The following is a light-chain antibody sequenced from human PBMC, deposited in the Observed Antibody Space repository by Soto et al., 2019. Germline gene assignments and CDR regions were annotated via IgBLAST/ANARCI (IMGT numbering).Light chain of an antibody. CDR3: QQYNSYSYP. V-gene: IGKV1-5*01. Sequence: DIQMTQSPSTLSASVGDRVTITCRASQSISSWLAWYQQKPGKAPKLLIYDASSLESGVPSRFSGSGSGTEFPLTISRLQPDDFATYYCQQYNSYSYPFGQGTKLEIK. CDR2: DAS. J-gene: IGKJ2*01. CDR1: QSISSW.